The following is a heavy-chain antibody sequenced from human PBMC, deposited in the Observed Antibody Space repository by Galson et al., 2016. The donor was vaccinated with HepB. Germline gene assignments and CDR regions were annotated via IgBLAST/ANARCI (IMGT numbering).Heavy chain of an antibody. Sequence: SLRLSCAASGFTFSSYGMHWVRQAPGKGLEWVANIFNDGSNKYYTDSVKGRFTISRDNSKKTPNLQMNSLRAEDTAVYYCASPQLGSDAGANFQHWGQGTLVTVSS. V-gene: IGHV3-30*03. CDR3: ASPQLGSDAGANFQH. CDR2: IFNDGSNK. D-gene: IGHD3-10*01. J-gene: IGHJ1*01. CDR1: GFTFSSYG.